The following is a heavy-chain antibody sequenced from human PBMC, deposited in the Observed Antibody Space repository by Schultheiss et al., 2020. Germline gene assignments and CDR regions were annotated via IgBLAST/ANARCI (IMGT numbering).Heavy chain of an antibody. Sequence: SQTLSLTCAISGDSVSSNSAAWNWIRQSPSRGLEWLGRTYYRSKWYNNYAESVKSRITINPDTSKNQFSLQLNSVTPEDTAVYYCARFNGRPERTDWYFDLWGRGTLVTGSS. CDR2: TYYRSKWYN. D-gene: IGHD1-1*01. CDR3: ARFNGRPERTDWYFDL. CDR1: GDSVSSNSAA. V-gene: IGHV6-1*01. J-gene: IGHJ2*01.